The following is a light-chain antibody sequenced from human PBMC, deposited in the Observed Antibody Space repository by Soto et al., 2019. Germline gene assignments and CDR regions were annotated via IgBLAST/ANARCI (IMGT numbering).Light chain of an antibody. J-gene: IGLJ2*01. CDR3: AAWDGSLNGSVV. Sequence: QSVLTQPPSASGTPGQRVNISCSGSSSNIGSNTVNWYQQLPGTAPKLLIYSNNQRPSGVPDRFSGSKSGTSASLAISGLQAEDEADYYCAAWDGSLNGSVVFGGGTQLTV. V-gene: IGLV1-44*01. CDR1: SSNIGSNT. CDR2: SNN.